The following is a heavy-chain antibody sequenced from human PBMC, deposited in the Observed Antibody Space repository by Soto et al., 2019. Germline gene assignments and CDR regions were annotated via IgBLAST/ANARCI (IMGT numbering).Heavy chain of an antibody. D-gene: IGHD3-3*01. CDR1: GTSISSGHW. Sequence: QVQMQASGPGLEKPSGTLSLTCAVSGTSISSGHWWSWVRQAPRKGLEWIGEVYQTGTTKYNPSLKSRATISMDKSKNQFFLNLTSVTAADTGVYYCARSANVLRFLDWTGQMWLDFWGQGTLVTVSS. CDR3: ARSANVLRFLDWTGQMWLDF. V-gene: IGHV4-4*02. CDR2: VYQTGTT. J-gene: IGHJ4*01.